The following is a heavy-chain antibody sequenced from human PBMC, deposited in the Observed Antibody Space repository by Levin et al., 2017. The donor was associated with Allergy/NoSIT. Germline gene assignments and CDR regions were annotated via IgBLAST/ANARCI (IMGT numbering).Heavy chain of an antibody. CDR2: IYYSGST. CDR3: ARDYCTNGVCYVLGAFDI. D-gene: IGHD2-8*01. J-gene: IGHJ3*02. CDR1: GGSISSYY. V-gene: IGHV4-59*01. Sequence: SETLSLTCTVSGGSISSYYWSWIRQPPGKGLEWIGYIYYSGSTNYNPSLKSRVTISVDTSKNQFSLKLSSVTAADTAVYYCARDYCTNGVCYVLGAFDIWGQGTMVTVSS.